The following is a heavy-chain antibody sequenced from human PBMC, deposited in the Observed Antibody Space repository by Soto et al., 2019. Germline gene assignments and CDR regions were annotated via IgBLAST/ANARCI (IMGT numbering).Heavy chain of an antibody. V-gene: IGHV4-31*03. CDR2: IYYSGST. Sequence: SETLSLTCTVSGGSISSGGYYWSWIRQHPGKGLEWIGYIYYSGSTYYNPSLKSRVTISVDTSKNQFSLKLSSVTAADTAVYYCARISRIAARGTWVNWFDPWGQGTLVTVSS. D-gene: IGHD6-6*01. J-gene: IGHJ5*02. CDR3: ARISRIAARGTWVNWFDP. CDR1: GGSISSGGYY.